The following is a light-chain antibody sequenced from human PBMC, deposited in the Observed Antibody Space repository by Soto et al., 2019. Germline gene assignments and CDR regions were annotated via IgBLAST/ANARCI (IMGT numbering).Light chain of an antibody. V-gene: IGLV4-60*02. CDR3: ETWDSNILV. CDR1: SGHSNYI. Sequence: QSVLTQSSSASASLGSSVKLTCTLSSGHSNYIIAWHQQQPGKAPRYLMKLEGSGSYNKGSRVPVRCSGSGTWAALYLTISHLEVEDESDYHCETWDSNILVFGGGTKLTVL. CDR2: LEGSGSY. J-gene: IGLJ2*01.